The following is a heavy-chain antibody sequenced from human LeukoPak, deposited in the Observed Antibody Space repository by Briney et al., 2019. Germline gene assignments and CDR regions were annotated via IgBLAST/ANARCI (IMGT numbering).Heavy chain of an antibody. J-gene: IGHJ6*03. CDR3: ARGRPYDSSGYPTYYYYMDV. D-gene: IGHD3-22*01. V-gene: IGHV1-3*01. Sequence: ASVKVSCKASGYTFTSYAMHWVRQAPGQRLEWMGWINAGNGNTKYSQKFQGRVTITTDESTSTAYMELSSLRSEDTAVYYCARGRPYDSSGYPTYYYYMDVWGKGTTVTVSS. CDR2: INAGNGNT. CDR1: GYTFTSYA.